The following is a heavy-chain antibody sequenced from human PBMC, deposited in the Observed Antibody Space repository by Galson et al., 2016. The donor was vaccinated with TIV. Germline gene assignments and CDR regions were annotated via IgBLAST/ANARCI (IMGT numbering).Heavy chain of an antibody. CDR2: IFPDDSDT. J-gene: IGHJ4*02. CDR1: GYRFSSYW. V-gene: IGHV5-51*01. Sequence: QSGAEVKKPGESLKISCKGSGYRFSSYWIGWVRQRPGKGLEWLGIIFPDDSDTRYSPSLEGQVTFSADKSIRPAYLQWSSLKASDTAIYYCARHFRYSDSSGYHYFDSWGQGTMVTVSS. D-gene: IGHD3-22*01. CDR3: ARHFRYSDSSGYHYFDS.